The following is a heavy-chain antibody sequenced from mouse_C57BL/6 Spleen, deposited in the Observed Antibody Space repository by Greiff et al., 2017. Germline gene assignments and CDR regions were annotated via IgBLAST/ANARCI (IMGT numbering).Heavy chain of an antibody. CDR2: FHPYNDDT. Sequence: QVQLQQSGAELVKPGASVKMSCKASGYTFTTYPIEWMKQNHGKSLEWIGNFHPYNDDTKYNEKFKGKATLTVDKSSSTAYMQLSSLTSEDSAVYYCAGSSGTRAMDYWGQGTSVTVSS. J-gene: IGHJ4*01. CDR3: AGSSGTRAMDY. V-gene: IGHV1-47*01. D-gene: IGHD3-2*02. CDR1: GYTFTTYP.